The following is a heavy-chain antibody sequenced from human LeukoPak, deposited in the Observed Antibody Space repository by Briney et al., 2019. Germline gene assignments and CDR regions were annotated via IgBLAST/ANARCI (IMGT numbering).Heavy chain of an antibody. D-gene: IGHD5-24*01. CDR3: AILNHPDGRVY. CDR1: GYTFTTSW. Sequence: GESLRISCQGFGYTFTTSWIGWVRQLPGKGLEWMAIIYAGNSDTKYSPSFQGQVSISTDRSISTAYLQWSSLQASDTAIYYCAILNHPDGRVYWGQGTLVTVSS. CDR2: IYAGNSDT. J-gene: IGHJ4*02. V-gene: IGHV5-51*01.